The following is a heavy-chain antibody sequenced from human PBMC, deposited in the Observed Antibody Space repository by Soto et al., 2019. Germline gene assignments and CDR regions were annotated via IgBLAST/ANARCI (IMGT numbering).Heavy chain of an antibody. CDR2: IYPSDSYT. V-gene: IGHV5-10-1*01. CDR3: ASHDNTKFSDYYYGMDV. Sequence: PXDSLTVSCKGSGDTFTSYWIGLVRQMPGKGLEWMGIIYPSDSYTNYSPSFQGHVTISADKSISTAYLQWSRLKASDTAMYYCASHDNTKFSDYYYGMDVWGQGTTVTVSS. CDR1: GDTFTSYW. D-gene: IGHD3-9*01. J-gene: IGHJ6*02.